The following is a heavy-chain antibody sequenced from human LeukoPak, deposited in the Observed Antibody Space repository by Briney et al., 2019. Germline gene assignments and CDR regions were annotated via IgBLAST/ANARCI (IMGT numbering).Heavy chain of an antibody. D-gene: IGHD6-19*01. V-gene: IGHV1-2*02. Sequence: ASVKVSCKASGYTFTSYGISWVRQAPGQGLEWMGWINPNSGGTNYAQKFQGRVTMTRDTSISTAYMELSRLRSDDTAVYYCAREGINSSDNVDYWGQGTLVTVSS. CDR3: AREGINSSDNVDY. CDR1: GYTFTSYG. J-gene: IGHJ4*02. CDR2: INPNSGGT.